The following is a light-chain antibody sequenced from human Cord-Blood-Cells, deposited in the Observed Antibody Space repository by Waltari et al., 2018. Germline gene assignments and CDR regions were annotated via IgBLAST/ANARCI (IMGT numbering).Light chain of an antibody. CDR3: QQYGSSPRT. CDR1: QSVSSSY. CDR2: GAS. J-gene: IGKJ1*01. V-gene: IGKV3-20*01. Sequence: SVLTQSPGTLSLSPGERATLSCRASQSVSSSYFAWYQQKPGQAPRLLIYGASSRATGIPDRFSGSGSGTDFTLTISRLEPEDFAVYYCQQYGSSPRTFGQGTKVEIK.